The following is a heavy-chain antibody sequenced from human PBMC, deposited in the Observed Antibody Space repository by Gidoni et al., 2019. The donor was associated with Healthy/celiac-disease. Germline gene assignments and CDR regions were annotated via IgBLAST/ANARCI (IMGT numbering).Heavy chain of an antibody. J-gene: IGHJ4*02. CDR2: ISSSGSTI. CDR1: GFTFSYYY. D-gene: IGHD2-21*02. CDR3: ARYRDPYCGGDCYRFDY. Sequence: QVQLVESGGGLVKPGGSLRLACAASGFTFSYYYMSWIRQAPGKGLEWVSYISSSGSTIYYAYSVKGRFTISRDNAKNSLYLQMNSLRAEDTAVYYCARYRDPYCGGDCYRFDYWGQGTLVTVSS. V-gene: IGHV3-11*01.